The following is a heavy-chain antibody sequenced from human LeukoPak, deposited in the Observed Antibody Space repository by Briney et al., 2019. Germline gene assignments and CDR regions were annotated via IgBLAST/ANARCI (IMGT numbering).Heavy chain of an antibody. CDR1: GFTFSSYN. D-gene: IGHD3-3*01. J-gene: IGHJ4*02. CDR3: AREGSDFWSGYSKGYFDY. V-gene: IGHV3-48*01. Sequence: QPGGSLRLPCAVSGFTFSSYNMNWVRRAPGKGLEWVSYIGSSVSTRYYADSVKGRFTISRDNGKHSLYLQMNSLRAEDTAVYYCAREGSDFWSGYSKGYFDYWGQGTLVTVSS. CDR2: IGSSVSTR.